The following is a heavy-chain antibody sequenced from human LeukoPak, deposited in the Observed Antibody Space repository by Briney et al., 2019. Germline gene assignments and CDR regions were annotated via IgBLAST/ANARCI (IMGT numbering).Heavy chain of an antibody. Sequence: PSETLSPTCAVYGGSISCYYWSWIRKPPRKGLGLIGEINHSGSTNYHPSLKSRITLSVDTSQNQFSLKLSSVTAAGPAVYYWWMLLWFGEANWFDPWGQGTLVTVSS. V-gene: IGHV4-34*03. CDR1: GGSISCYY. CDR2: INHSGST. CDR3: WMLLWFGEANWFDP. J-gene: IGHJ5*02. D-gene: IGHD3-10*01.